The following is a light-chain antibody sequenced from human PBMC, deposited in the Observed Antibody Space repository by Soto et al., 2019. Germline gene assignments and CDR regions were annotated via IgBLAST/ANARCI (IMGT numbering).Light chain of an antibody. CDR2: SNN. Sequence: QSVLTQPPSASGTPGQRVFISCAGSSSNIGGTNYAYGYQQLSGAAPKLLMHSNNLRPSGVPERISGSKSGTSASLAISGLRSEDEAVYYCASWDDRLGAVIFGGGTKVTVL. CDR3: ASWDDRLGAVI. J-gene: IGLJ2*01. V-gene: IGLV1-47*02. CDR1: SSNIGGTNY.